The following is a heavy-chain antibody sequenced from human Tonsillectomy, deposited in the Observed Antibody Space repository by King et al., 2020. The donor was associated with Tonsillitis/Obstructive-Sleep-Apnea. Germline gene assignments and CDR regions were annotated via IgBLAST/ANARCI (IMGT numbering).Heavy chain of an antibody. V-gene: IGHV5-51*03. D-gene: IGHD2-21*02. J-gene: IGHJ4*02. CDR2: IYPGDSDT. CDR3: ARLGRRGAYCGGDCYPGY. CDR1: GYSFTSYW. Sequence: VQLVESGAEVKKPGESLKISCKGSGYSFTSYWIGWVRQMPGKGLEWMGIIYPGDSDTRYSPSFQGQVTISADKSISTAYLQWSSLKASDTAMYYCARLGRRGAYCGGDCYPGYWGQGTLVTVSS.